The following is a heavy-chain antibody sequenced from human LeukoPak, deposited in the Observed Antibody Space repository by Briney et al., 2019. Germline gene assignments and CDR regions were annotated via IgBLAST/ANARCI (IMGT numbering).Heavy chain of an antibody. D-gene: IGHD6-13*01. V-gene: IGHV1-58*02. Sequence: SVKVSCKASGFTFTSSAMQWVRQARGQRLEWIGWIVVGSGNTNYAQKFQERVTITRDMSTSTAYMELSRLRSEDTAVYYCAAAPHGYSSSWYVGNVSPWRAWGQGTLVTVSS. CDR2: IVVGSGNT. CDR1: GFTFTSSA. CDR3: AAAPHGYSSSWYVGNVSPWRA. J-gene: IGHJ5*02.